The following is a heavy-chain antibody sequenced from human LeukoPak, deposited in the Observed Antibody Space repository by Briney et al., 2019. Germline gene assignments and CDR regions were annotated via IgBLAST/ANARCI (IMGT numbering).Heavy chain of an antibody. D-gene: IGHD4-11*01. Sequence: SETLSLTCTVSGGSISSSSYFWGWIRQPPGKGLEWIGSIYYSGSTYYNPSPKSRVTISVDTSNNQFSLKLSSVTAADTAVYYCARTDYTTDYWGQGTLVTVSS. CDR1: GGSISSSSYF. J-gene: IGHJ4*02. V-gene: IGHV4-39*01. CDR3: ARTDYTTDY. CDR2: IYYSGST.